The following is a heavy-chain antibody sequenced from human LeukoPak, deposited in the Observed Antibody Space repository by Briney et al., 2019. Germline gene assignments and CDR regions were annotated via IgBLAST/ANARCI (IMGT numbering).Heavy chain of an antibody. Sequence: GGSLRLSCAASGFTFSSYWMHWVRQAPGKGLVWVSRIKSDGSTTNYADSVKGRFTISRDNAKNTLYLQINSLRAEDTAVYYCAKDRLGYCSGGSCYSPPTNWGQGTLVTVSS. D-gene: IGHD2-15*01. J-gene: IGHJ4*02. CDR1: GFTFSSYW. CDR2: IKSDGSTT. V-gene: IGHV3-74*01. CDR3: AKDRLGYCSGGSCYSPPTN.